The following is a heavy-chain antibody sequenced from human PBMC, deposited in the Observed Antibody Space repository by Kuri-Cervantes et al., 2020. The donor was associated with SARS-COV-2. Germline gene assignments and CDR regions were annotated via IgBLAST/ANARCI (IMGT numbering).Heavy chain of an antibody. Sequence: LRLSCTVSGGSVSSGSYYWSWIRQPPGKGLEWIGYIYYSGSTNYNPSLKSRVTISVDTSKNQFSLKLSSVTAADTAVYYCARDHYDSSGSAFDIWGQGTMVTVSS. J-gene: IGHJ3*02. D-gene: IGHD3-22*01. V-gene: IGHV4-61*01. CDR3: ARDHYDSSGSAFDI. CDR1: GGSVSSGSYY. CDR2: IYYSGST.